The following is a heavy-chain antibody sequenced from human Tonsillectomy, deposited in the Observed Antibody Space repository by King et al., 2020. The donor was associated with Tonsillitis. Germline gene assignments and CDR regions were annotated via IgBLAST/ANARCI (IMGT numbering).Heavy chain of an antibody. CDR3: TRPRARSTVTTSQQDV. J-gene: IGHJ6*04. V-gene: IGHV3-73*02. Sequence: VQLVESGGGLVQPGGSLKLSCAASGFTFSGSAMHWVRQASGKGLEWVGRIRSKANSYATAYAASVKGRFTISRDDSKNTAYLQMNSLKTEDTAGYYCTRPRARSTVTTSQQDVWGKGTTVTVSS. CDR2: IRSKANSYAT. CDR1: GFTFSGSA. D-gene: IGHD4-11*01.